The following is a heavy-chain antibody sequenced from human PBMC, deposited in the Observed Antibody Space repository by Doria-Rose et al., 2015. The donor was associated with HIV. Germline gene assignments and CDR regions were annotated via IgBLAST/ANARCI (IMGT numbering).Heavy chain of an antibody. Sequence: QITLKESSPVLVKPTETLTLTCTVSGVSLSSPGMGVSWIRQPPGKALEWLANIFSDDERSYKTCLRSRLTISRGTSKSQVVLTITDMDPVDTATYYCARIKSSRWYHKYYFDFWGQGTLVIVSA. CDR3: ARIKSSRWYHKYYFDF. J-gene: IGHJ4*02. D-gene: IGHD6-13*01. CDR1: GVSLSSPGMG. V-gene: IGHV2-26*01. CDR2: IFSDDER.